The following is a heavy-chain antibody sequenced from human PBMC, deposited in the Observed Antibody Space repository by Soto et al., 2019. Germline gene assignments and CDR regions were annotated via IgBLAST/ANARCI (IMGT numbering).Heavy chain of an antibody. V-gene: IGHV3-21*01. J-gene: IGHJ3*02. D-gene: IGHD2-8*01. CDR1: GFTFSSYS. Sequence: EVQLVESGGGLVKPGGSLRLSCAASGFTFSSYSMNWVRQAPGKGLEWVSSISSSSSYIYYADSVKGRFTISRDNAKNSLYLQMNSLRAEDTAVYYCARDKGMVDAFDIWGQGTMVTVSS. CDR3: ARDKGMVDAFDI. CDR2: ISSSSSYI.